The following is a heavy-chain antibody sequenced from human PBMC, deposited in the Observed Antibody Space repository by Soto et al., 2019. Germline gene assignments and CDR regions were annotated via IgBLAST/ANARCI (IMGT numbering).Heavy chain of an antibody. J-gene: IGHJ4*02. D-gene: IGHD2-15*01. Sequence: PSETLSLTCAVYGGSFSGYYWSWIRQPPGKGLEWIGEINHSGSTNYNPSLKSRVTISVDTSKNQFSLKLSSVTAADTAVYYCARGRIRKCSGGSCYYGSPVAYFDYWGQGTLVTVSS. V-gene: IGHV4-34*01. CDR1: GGSFSGYY. CDR3: ARGRIRKCSGGSCYYGSPVAYFDY. CDR2: INHSGST.